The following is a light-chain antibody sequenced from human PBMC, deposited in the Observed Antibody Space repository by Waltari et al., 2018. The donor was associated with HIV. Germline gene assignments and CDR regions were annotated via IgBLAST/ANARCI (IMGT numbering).Light chain of an antibody. CDR3: CAYAGSTTYVI. J-gene: IGLJ2*01. CDR2: EVS. V-gene: IGLV2-23*02. CDR1: SSAVGGYTF. Sequence: QSALTQPAPVSVSPGQSITISCTGTSSAVGGYTFVSWYQQHPGKAPKLMSYEVSKRPSGVSNRFSGSKSGNTASLTISGLQAEDEADYYCCAYAGSTTYVIFGGGTKLTVL.